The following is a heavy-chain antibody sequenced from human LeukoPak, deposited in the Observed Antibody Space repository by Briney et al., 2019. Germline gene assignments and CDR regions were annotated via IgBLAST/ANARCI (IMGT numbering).Heavy chain of an antibody. CDR2: IYYSGST. Sequence: PSETLSLTCTVSGGSISSYYWSWIRQPPGKGLEWIGYIYYSGSTNYNPSLKSRVTISVDTSKNQFSLKLSSVTAADTAVYYCARSSWQNDLFFDPWGQGTLVTVSS. J-gene: IGHJ5*02. V-gene: IGHV4-59*08. D-gene: IGHD2-21*01. CDR1: GGSISSYY. CDR3: ARSSWQNDLFFDP.